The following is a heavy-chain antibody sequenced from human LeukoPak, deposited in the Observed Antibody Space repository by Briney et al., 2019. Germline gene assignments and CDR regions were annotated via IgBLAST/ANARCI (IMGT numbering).Heavy chain of an antibody. D-gene: IGHD1-26*01. Sequence: PGGSLRLSCAASEFTFSTYNMNWVRQAPGKGLEWVSSITSSSSYIYYADSVKGRFTISRDNAKSSLYLQMNSLRDEDTAVYYCARDPYSGNYGDYYYYYMDVWGKGTTVTISS. CDR3: ARDPYSGNYGDYYYYYMDV. CDR1: EFTFSTYN. CDR2: ITSSSSYI. V-gene: IGHV3-21*01. J-gene: IGHJ6*03.